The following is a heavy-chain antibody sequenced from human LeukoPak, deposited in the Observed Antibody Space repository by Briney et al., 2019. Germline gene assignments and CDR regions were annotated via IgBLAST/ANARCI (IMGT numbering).Heavy chain of an antibody. CDR3: ARYCSTSTSCYLFDY. J-gene: IGHJ4*02. CDR2: IKQDGREK. Sequence: GGSLRLSCAASGFTFSSYWMSWVRQAPGKGLEWVAKIKQDGREKYYVDSVKGRFTISRDNAKNSLYLQMNSLRAEDTAVYYCARYCSTSTSCYLFDYWGQGTLVTVSS. V-gene: IGHV3-7*03. D-gene: IGHD2-2*01. CDR1: GFTFSSYW.